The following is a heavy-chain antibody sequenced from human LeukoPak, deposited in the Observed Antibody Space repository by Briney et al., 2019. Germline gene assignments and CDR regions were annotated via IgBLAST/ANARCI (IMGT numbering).Heavy chain of an antibody. Sequence: GESLKISCKGSGYSFTSYWIGWVRQMPGKGLEWMGIIYPGDSDTRYSPSFQGQVTISADKSISTAYLQWSSLKASDTAMYYCARPPSADSTYAEYFQHWGQGTLVTVSS. V-gene: IGHV5-51*01. CDR2: IYPGDSDT. CDR1: GYSFTSYW. D-gene: IGHD2-21*01. J-gene: IGHJ1*01. CDR3: ARPPSADSTYAEYFQH.